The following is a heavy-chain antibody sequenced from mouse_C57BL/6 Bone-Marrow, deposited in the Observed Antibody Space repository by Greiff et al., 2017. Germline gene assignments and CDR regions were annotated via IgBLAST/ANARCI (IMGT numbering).Heavy chain of an antibody. D-gene: IGHD2-5*01. CDR2: IDPSDSYT. Sequence: VQLQQPGAELVMPGASVKLSCKASGYTFTSYWMHWVKQRPGQGLEWIGEIDPSDSYTNYNQKFKVKSTLTVDKSSSTAYMQLSSLTSEDSAVYYCARDYSNYWYYFDYWGQGTTLTVSS. V-gene: IGHV1-69*01. J-gene: IGHJ2*01. CDR1: GYTFTSYW. CDR3: ARDYSNYWYYFDY.